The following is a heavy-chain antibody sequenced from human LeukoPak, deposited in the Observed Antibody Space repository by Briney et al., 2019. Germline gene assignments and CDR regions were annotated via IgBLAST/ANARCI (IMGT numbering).Heavy chain of an antibody. CDR3: ATSITIFGVVILSFDY. CDR2: IIPIFGTA. J-gene: IGHJ4*02. V-gene: IGHV1-69*05. Sequence: ASVKVSCKASGGTFSSYAISWVRQAPGQGLEWMGRIIPIFGTANYAQKFQGRVTITTDESTSTAYMELSSLRSEDTAVYYCATSITIFGVVILSFDYWGQGTLVAVSS. D-gene: IGHD3-3*01. CDR1: GGTFSSYA.